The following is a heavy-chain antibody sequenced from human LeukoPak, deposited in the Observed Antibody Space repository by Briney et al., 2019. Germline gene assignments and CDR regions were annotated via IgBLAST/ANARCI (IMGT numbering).Heavy chain of an antibody. V-gene: IGHV1-2*02. CDR1: GYTFTGYY. Sequence: ASVKVSCKASGYTFTGYYMHWVRQAPGQGLEWMGWINSNSGGTNYAQKFQGRVTMTRDTSISTAYMELSRLRSDDTAVYYCARVPDSRGSGYDFTGFDYWGQGTLVTVSS. D-gene: IGHD5-12*01. J-gene: IGHJ4*02. CDR3: ARVPDSRGSGYDFTGFDY. CDR2: INSNSGGT.